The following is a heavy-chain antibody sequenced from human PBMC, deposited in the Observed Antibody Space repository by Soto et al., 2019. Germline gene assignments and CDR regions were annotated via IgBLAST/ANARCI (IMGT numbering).Heavy chain of an antibody. CDR3: ARASRYCSGGSCHYFDY. V-gene: IGHV4-59*08. J-gene: IGHJ4*02. Sequence: PSETLSLTCAVSGGSISSYYWSWIRQPPGKGLYWIGYIYYSGSTNYNPSLKSRVTISVDTSKNQFSLKLSSVTAADTAVYYCARASRYCSGGSCHYFDYWGQGTLVTVSS. D-gene: IGHD2-15*01. CDR2: IYYSGST. CDR1: GGSISSYY.